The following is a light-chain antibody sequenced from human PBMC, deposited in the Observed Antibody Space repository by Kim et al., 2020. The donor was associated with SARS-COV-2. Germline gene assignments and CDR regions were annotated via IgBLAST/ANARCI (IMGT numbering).Light chain of an antibody. CDR2: DNN. CDR3: GTWDSRLSAWV. CDR1: TSNIANNY. Sequence: QSVLTQPPSVSAAPGQKVTISCSGSTSNIANNYVSWYQQLPGTAPKLLIFDNNQRPSGIPDRFSGSKSGTSATLGITGLQTGDEADYYCGTWDSRLSAWVFGGGTKLTVL. V-gene: IGLV1-51*01. J-gene: IGLJ3*02.